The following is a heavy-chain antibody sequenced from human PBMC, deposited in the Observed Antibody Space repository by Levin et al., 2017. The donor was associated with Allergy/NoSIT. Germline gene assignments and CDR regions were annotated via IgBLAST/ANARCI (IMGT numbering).Heavy chain of an antibody. CDR2: IYWDDDK. Sequence: SGPTLVKPTQTLTLTCTFSGFSLSTSGVGVGWIRQPPGKALEWLALIYWDDDKRYSPSLKSRLTITKDTSKNQVVLTMTNMDPVDTATYYCAHRITGTTAFRKSAFDIWGQGTMVTVSS. V-gene: IGHV2-5*02. CDR3: AHRITGTTAFRKSAFDI. D-gene: IGHD1-20*01. CDR1: GFSLSTSGVG. J-gene: IGHJ3*02.